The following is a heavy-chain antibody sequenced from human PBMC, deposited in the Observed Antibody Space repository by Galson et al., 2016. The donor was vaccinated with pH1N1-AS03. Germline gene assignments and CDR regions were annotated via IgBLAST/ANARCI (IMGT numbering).Heavy chain of an antibody. CDR1: GYTFAYYY. D-gene: IGHD3-10*01. V-gene: IGHV1-46*01. J-gene: IGHJ4*02. CDR2: IDPSGGGT. CDR3: VAYGSGTQAYFDY. Sequence: SVKVSCKASGYTFAYYYMHWVRQAPGQGLEWMGVIDPSGGGTTYAQKFHGRVTMTRDTSTTTAHMELSSLRSEDTAIYYCVAYGSGTQAYFDYWGQGTLVTVSS.